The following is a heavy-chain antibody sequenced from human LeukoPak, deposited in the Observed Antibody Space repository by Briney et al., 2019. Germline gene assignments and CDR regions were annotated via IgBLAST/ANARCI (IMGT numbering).Heavy chain of an antibody. CDR3: AGGRSGGPLVDY. CDR1: GYSFISDD. J-gene: IGHJ4*02. V-gene: IGHV1-8*01. Sequence: SXXVSCKACGYSFISDDINWVRQATGQGLEWMGWMNPNSGHTGYAQNFQGRVTMTRNTSISTAYMELSSLRSEDTAIYYCAGGRSGGPLVDYWGQGTLVTVSS. D-gene: IGHD5-12*01. CDR2: MNPNSGHT.